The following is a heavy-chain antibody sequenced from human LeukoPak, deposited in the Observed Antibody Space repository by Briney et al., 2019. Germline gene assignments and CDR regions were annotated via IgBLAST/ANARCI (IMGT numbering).Heavy chain of an antibody. J-gene: IGHJ3*02. Sequence: SETLSLTCTVSGGSISSGDYYWSWIRQPPGKGPEWIGYIYYSGSTYYNPSLKSRVTISVDTSKNQFSLKLSSVTAADTAVYYCARTDKGELRFLELAFDIWGQGTMVTVSS. CDR3: ARTDKGELRFLELAFDI. CDR2: IYYSGST. CDR1: GGSISSGDYY. V-gene: IGHV4-30-4*01. D-gene: IGHD3-3*01.